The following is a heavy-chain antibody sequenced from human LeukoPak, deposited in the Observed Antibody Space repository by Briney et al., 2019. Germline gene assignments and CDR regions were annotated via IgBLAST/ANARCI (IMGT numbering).Heavy chain of an antibody. V-gene: IGHV4-34*01. CDR1: GGSFSGYY. CDR3: ARGGNWNYGFNY. D-gene: IGHD1-7*01. Sequence: SETLSLTCAVYGGSFSGYYWSWIRQPPGKGLEWIGEINHSGSTNHNPSLKSRVTISVDTSKNQFSLKLSSVTAADTAVYYCARGGNWNYGFNYWGQGTLVTVSS. CDR2: INHSGST. J-gene: IGHJ4*02.